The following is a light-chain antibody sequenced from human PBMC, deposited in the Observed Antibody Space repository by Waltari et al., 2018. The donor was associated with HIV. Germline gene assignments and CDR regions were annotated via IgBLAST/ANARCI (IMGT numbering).Light chain of an antibody. CDR2: DVT. J-gene: IGLJ2*01. CDR3: VSYTEKDTFLL. Sequence: QSALTQSPSASGSPGQSVAISCTGSSNDIGTYHFVSWYQHHPGKAPKLLIYDVTRRPPGIPDRFSGTKSGYTASLTVSDLQVEDEADYYCVSYTEKDTFLLFGGGTKLAV. V-gene: IGLV2-8*01. CDR1: SNDIGTYHF.